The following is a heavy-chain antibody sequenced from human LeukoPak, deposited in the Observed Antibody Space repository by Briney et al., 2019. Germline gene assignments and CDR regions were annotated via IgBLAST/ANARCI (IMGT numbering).Heavy chain of an antibody. D-gene: IGHD5-12*01. V-gene: IGHV4-4*09. Sequence: SETLSLTCTVSGGSISSYYWSWIRQPPGKGLEWIGYIYTSGSTNYNPSLKSRVTISVDTSKNQFSLKLSSVTAADTAVYYCAGTEVATTSAFDYWGQGTLVTVSS. CDR1: GGSISSYY. J-gene: IGHJ4*02. CDR3: AGTEVATTSAFDY. CDR2: IYTSGST.